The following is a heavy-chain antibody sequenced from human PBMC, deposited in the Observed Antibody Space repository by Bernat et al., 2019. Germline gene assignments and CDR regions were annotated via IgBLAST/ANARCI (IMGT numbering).Heavy chain of an antibody. CDR3: ARRTIAEYRSSPTPPENWFDP. D-gene: IGHD6-6*01. CDR1: GFSISSSSYY. V-gene: IGHV4-39*01. Sequence: QLQLQESGPGLVKPSATLSLTCTVSGFSISSSSYYWGWIRQPPGKGLEWIGSIHYSGSTYYNPSHQSRVTISGDTTKSQFSLRVSTVQPGDTAVYHGARRTIAEYRSSPTPPENWFDPWGQGNLATVSS. J-gene: IGHJ5*02. CDR2: IHYSGST.